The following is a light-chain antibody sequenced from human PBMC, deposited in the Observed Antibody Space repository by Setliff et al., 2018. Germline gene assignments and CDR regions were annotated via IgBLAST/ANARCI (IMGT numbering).Light chain of an antibody. J-gene: IGLJ1*01. CDR1: SNDIGYYNF. V-gene: IGLV2-14*03. CDR3: NSYTGTTTPYV. Sequence: QSALTQPAPVSGSPGQSITISCTGTSNDIGYYNFVSWYQQYPGKHPKLLIYEVTNRPSGVSNRFSGSKSGNTASLTISGLQAEDEADYYCNSYTGTTTPYVFGTGTKVTVL. CDR2: EVT.